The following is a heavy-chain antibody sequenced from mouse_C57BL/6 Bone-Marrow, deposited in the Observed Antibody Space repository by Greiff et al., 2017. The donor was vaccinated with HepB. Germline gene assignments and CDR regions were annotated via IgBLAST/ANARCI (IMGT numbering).Heavy chain of an antibody. CDR1: GFTFSDYY. CDR3: ARYGKGAMDY. CDR2: ISNGGGST. D-gene: IGHD2-1*01. V-gene: IGHV5-12*01. Sequence: EVQLVESGGGLVQPGGSLKLSCAASGFTFSDYYMYWVRQTPEKRLEWVAYISNGGGSTYYPDTVKGRFTISRDNAKNTLYLQMSRLKSEDTAMYYCARYGKGAMDYWGQGTSVTVSS. J-gene: IGHJ4*01.